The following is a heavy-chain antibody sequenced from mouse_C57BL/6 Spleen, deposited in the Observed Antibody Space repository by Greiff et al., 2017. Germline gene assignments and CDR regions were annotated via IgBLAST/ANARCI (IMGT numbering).Heavy chain of an antibody. D-gene: IGHD2-10*01. CDR1: GYSITSGYY. Sequence: EVKLMESGPGLVKPSQSLSLTCSVTGYSITSGYYWNWIRQFPGNKLEWMGYISYDGSNNYNPSLKNRISITRDTSKNQFFLKLNSVTTEDTATYYCARARLLPFAYWGQGTLVTVSA. CDR3: ARARLLPFAY. J-gene: IGHJ3*01. V-gene: IGHV3-6*01. CDR2: ISYDGSN.